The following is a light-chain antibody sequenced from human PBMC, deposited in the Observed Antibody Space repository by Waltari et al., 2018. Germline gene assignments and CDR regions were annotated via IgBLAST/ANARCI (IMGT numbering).Light chain of an antibody. CDR2: EVI. V-gene: IGLV2-14*01. J-gene: IGLJ2*01. CDR1: SSDVGGLNY. CDR3: SSYTSSSTFVV. Sequence: QSALTQPASVSGSPGQSITISCTGTSSDVGGLNYFSWYQQHPGKAPKLMIYEVINRPSGVSNRFSGSKSGNTASLTISGLQAEDEADYYCSSYTSSSTFVVFGGGTKLTVL.